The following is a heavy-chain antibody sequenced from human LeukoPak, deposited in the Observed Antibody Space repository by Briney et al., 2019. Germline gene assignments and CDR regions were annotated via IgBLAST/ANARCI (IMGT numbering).Heavy chain of an antibody. Sequence: SQTLSLTCAISGDSVSSNSVTWNWIRQSPSRGLEWLGRTYYRSTWYNDYAVSVRGRITVNPDTSKNQFSLHLNSVTPEDTAVYYCARRLTQYDCFDPWGQGILVTVSA. J-gene: IGHJ5*02. D-gene: IGHD2-2*01. CDR2: TYYRSTWYN. CDR3: ARRLTQYDCFDP. V-gene: IGHV6-1*01. CDR1: GDSVSSNSVT.